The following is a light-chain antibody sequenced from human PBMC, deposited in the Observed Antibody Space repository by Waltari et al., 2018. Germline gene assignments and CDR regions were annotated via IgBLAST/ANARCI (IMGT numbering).Light chain of an antibody. CDR1: QSISNT. CDR3: QQYSDWPPGT. J-gene: IGKJ3*01. Sequence: EIVMTQSPATLSVSPWERATFSCRASQSISNTLAWYQQKPGQAPRLLVYATSARATGVPARFSGSGSGTEFTLNINSLQSEDFAVYYCQQYSDWPPGTFGPGTKVDIK. CDR2: ATS. V-gene: IGKV3-15*01.